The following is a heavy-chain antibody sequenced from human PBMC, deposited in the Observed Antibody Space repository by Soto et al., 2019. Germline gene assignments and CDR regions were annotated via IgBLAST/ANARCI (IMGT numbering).Heavy chain of an antibody. V-gene: IGHV4-31*03. J-gene: IGHJ3*02. CDR1: GGSISSGGYY. Sequence: SETLSLTCTVSGGSISSGGYYWSWIRQHPGKDLEWIGYIYYSGSTYYNPSLKSRVTISVDTSKNQFSLKLSSVTAADTAVYYCARLGRDAFDIWGQGTMVTVSS. CDR3: ARLGRDAFDI. CDR2: IYYSGST.